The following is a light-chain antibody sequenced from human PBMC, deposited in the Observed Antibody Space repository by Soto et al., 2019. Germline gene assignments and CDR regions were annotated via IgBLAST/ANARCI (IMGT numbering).Light chain of an antibody. J-gene: IGKJ2*01. CDR1: QGISSY. CDR2: AAS. V-gene: IGKV1-8*01. CDR3: QQYYSYPHT. Sequence: AIRMTQSPSSFSASTGDRVTITCRASQGISSYLAWYQQKPGKAPKLLIYAASTLQSGVPSRSSGSGSGTDFTLTISCLQSEDFATYYCQQYYSYPHTFGQGTKVDIK.